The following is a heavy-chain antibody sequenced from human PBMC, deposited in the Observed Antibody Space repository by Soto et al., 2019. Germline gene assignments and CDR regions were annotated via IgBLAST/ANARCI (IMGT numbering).Heavy chain of an antibody. V-gene: IGHV5-51*01. D-gene: IGHD6-6*01. CDR2: IYPGDSDT. Sequence: PGESLKISCKGSGYSFTSYWIGWVRQMPGKGLEWMGIIYPGDSDTRYSPSFQGQVTISADKSISTAYLQWSSLKASDTAMYYCARHDSSSSPIPNYYYYYGMDVWGQGTTVTVSS. CDR1: GYSFTSYW. CDR3: ARHDSSSSPIPNYYYYYGMDV. J-gene: IGHJ6*02.